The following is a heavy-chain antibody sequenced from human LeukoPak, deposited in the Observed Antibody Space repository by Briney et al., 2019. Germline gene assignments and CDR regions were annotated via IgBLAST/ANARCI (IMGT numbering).Heavy chain of an antibody. J-gene: IGHJ4*02. CDR3: ITPLPYSAQ. CDR1: GFPFINTY. Sequence: GGPLHLPSPASGFPFINTYMNWARRAPGKGREWVGRIKYKTDGETREYAAPVKDRFSNSRDDSKSMMYLQMNRLKTEVTAVYYCITPLPYSAQGGQGTLVTVP. V-gene: IGHV3-15*07. D-gene: IGHD2-21*01. CDR2: IKYKTDGETR.